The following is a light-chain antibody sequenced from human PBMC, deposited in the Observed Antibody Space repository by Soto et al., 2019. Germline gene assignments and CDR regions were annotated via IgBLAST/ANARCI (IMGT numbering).Light chain of an antibody. CDR1: QNIDSW. V-gene: IGKV1-5*03. CDR2: KAS. Sequence: DIQMTQSPFSLSASVGDRVMITCRASQNIDSWLAWYQQKPGKAPKLLMYKASTLESGVPSRFSGSGSGTEFTLTISSLQPDDFATYYCQQYGSYSWTFGQGTKVEIK. CDR3: QQYGSYSWT. J-gene: IGKJ1*01.